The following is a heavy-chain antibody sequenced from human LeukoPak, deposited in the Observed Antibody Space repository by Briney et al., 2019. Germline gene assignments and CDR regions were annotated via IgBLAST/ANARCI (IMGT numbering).Heavy chain of an antibody. Sequence: GGSLRLSCAASGFTFSSYWMSWVRQAPGKGLEWVANIKQDGSEKYYVDSVKGRLTISRDNAKNSLYLQMNSLRAEDTAVYYCARERYYDSSGYPAFDYWGQGTLVTVSS. V-gene: IGHV3-7*01. CDR2: IKQDGSEK. CDR3: ARERYYDSSGYPAFDY. CDR1: GFTFSSYW. D-gene: IGHD3-22*01. J-gene: IGHJ4*02.